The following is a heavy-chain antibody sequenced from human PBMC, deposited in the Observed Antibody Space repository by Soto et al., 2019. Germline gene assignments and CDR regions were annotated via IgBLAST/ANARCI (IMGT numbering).Heavy chain of an antibody. CDR3: ARDLRGYFDY. J-gene: IGHJ4*02. Sequence: PGGSLRLACAASGVTFSSYWMSWVRQAPGKGLEWVANIKQDGSEKYYVDSVKGRFTISRDNAKNSLYLQMNSLRAEDTAVYYCARDLRGYFDYWGQGTLVTVPS. CDR2: IKQDGSEK. CDR1: GVTFSSYW. V-gene: IGHV3-7*01.